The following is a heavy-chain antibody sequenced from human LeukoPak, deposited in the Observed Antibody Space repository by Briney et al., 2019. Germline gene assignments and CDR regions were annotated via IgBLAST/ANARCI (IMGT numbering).Heavy chain of an antibody. V-gene: IGHV3-30*02. CDR1: GFTFSSYG. Sequence: PGGSLRPSCAASGFTFSSYGMHWVRQAPGKGLEWVAFIRYDGSNKYYADSVKGRFTISRDNSKNTLYLQMNSLRAEDTAVYYCAKVSRRDGYNSLGYWGQGTLVTVSS. J-gene: IGHJ4*02. CDR2: IRYDGSNK. CDR3: AKVSRRDGYNSLGY. D-gene: IGHD5-24*01.